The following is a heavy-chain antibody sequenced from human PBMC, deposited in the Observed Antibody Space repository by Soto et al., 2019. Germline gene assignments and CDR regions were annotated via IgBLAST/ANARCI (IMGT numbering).Heavy chain of an antibody. CDR1: GGTFSSYA. Sequence: QVQLVQSGAEVKKPGSSVKVSCKASGGTFSSYAISWVRQAPGQGLEWMGGIIPIFGTANYPQKFQSRVNTTADKSTSTAYMELSSLRSEDTAVYYCARDRSYYYDSSGYYYRGGRDAFDIWGQGTMVTVSS. J-gene: IGHJ3*02. D-gene: IGHD3-22*01. V-gene: IGHV1-69*06. CDR2: IIPIFGTA. CDR3: ARDRSYYYDSSGYYYRGGRDAFDI.